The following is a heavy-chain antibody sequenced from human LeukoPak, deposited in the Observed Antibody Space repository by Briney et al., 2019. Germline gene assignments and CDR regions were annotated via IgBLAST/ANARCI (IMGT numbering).Heavy chain of an antibody. CDR1: GVAFSNYY. Sequence: SETLSLTCAVSGVAFSNYYWSWVRQSPRKGLEWIGEINHSGYTNYNPSLKSRVTMSIDTSKNQFSLMLTSVTAADTAVYYCTRAVAGHPDWGQGTLVTVSS. D-gene: IGHD6-19*01. V-gene: IGHV4-34*01. J-gene: IGHJ4*02. CDR2: INHSGYT. CDR3: TRAVAGHPD.